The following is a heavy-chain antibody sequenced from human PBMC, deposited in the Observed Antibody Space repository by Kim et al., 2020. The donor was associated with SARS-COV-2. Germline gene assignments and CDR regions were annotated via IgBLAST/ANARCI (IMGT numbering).Heavy chain of an antibody. CDR1: GYTFTGYY. V-gene: IGHV1-2*06. CDR3: AGDDSSSWTRFDY. Sequence: ASVKVSCKASGYTFTGYYMHWVRQAPGQGLEWMGRINPNSGGTNYAQKFQGRVTMTRDTSISTAYMELSRLRSDDTAVYYCAGDDSSSWTRFDYWGQGTLVTVSS. D-gene: IGHD6-13*01. CDR2: INPNSGGT. J-gene: IGHJ4*02.